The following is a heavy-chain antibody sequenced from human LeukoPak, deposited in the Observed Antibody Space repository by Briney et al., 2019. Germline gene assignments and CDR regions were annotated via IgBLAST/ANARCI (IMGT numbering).Heavy chain of an antibody. V-gene: IGHV3-23*01. CDR3: AKEKSSSWYTEYYFDY. CDR2: ISGSGNSP. J-gene: IGHJ4*02. D-gene: IGHD6-13*01. CDR1: GFTFSSYA. Sequence: QPGGSLRLSCAASGFTFSSYAMSWVRQAPGKGLEWVSAISGSGNSPYYADSVKGRFTISRDNSKNTLYLQMNSLRAEDTAVYYCAKEKSSSWYTEYYFDYWGQGTLVTVSS.